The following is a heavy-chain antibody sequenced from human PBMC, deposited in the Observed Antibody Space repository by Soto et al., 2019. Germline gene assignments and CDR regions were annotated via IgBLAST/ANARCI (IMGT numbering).Heavy chain of an antibody. J-gene: IGHJ6*02. CDR1: GYSFTSYW. Sequence: PGESLKISCKCSGYSFTSYWISWVRQMPGKGLEWMGRIDPSDSYTNYSPSFQGHVTISADKSISTAYLQWSSLKASDTAMYYCARLDDIVVVPAAIEVYGMDVWGQGTTVTVSS. CDR3: ARLDDIVVVPAAIEVYGMDV. D-gene: IGHD2-2*01. CDR2: IDPSDSYT. V-gene: IGHV5-10-1*01.